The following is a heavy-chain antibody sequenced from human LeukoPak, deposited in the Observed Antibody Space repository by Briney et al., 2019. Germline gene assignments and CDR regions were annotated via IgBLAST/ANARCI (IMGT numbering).Heavy chain of an antibody. CDR3: AKGDCSSTSCLFDY. J-gene: IGHJ4*02. Sequence: GRSLRLSCAASGFTFDDYAMHWVRQAPGKGLEWVSGISWISGSIGYADSVKGRFTISRDNAKNSLYLQMNSLRAEDTALYYCAKGDCSSTSCLFDYWGQGTLVTVSS. CDR1: GFTFDDYA. CDR2: ISWISGSI. V-gene: IGHV3-9*01. D-gene: IGHD2-2*01.